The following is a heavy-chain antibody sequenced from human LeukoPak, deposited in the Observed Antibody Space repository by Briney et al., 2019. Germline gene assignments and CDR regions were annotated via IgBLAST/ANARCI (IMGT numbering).Heavy chain of an antibody. J-gene: IGHJ4*02. V-gene: IGHV3-9*03. CDR1: GFTFDDYA. CDR2: ISWNSGSI. CDR3: AKGVVEMATIGIDY. Sequence: PGXXLRLSCAASGFTFDDYAMHWVRQAPGKGLEWVSGISWNSGSIDYADSVKGRFTISRENDKKSLYLKMNSLRAEDMALYYCAKGVVEMATIGIDYWGQGTLVTVSS. D-gene: IGHD5-24*01.